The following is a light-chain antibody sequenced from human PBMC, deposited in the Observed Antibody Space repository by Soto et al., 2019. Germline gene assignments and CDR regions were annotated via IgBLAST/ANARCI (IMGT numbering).Light chain of an antibody. CDR1: SSDVGSYNL. J-gene: IGLJ1*01. Sequence: QSALTQPASVYGSPGQSITISCTGTSSDVGSYNLVSWYQQHPGKAPKLMIYEVSKRPSGVSNRVSGSKSGNTASLTISGLQAEDEADYYCCSYAGSSRLNVFGTGTKLTVL. CDR2: EVS. CDR3: CSYAGSSRLNV. V-gene: IGLV2-23*02.